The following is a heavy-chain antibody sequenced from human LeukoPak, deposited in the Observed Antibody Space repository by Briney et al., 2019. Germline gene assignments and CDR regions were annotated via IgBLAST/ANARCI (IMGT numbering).Heavy chain of an antibody. V-gene: IGHV4-31*03. CDR1: GGSISSGGYY. CDR2: IYYSGST. CDR3: ARDKGDWDYDFWSGYLSAYYYYGMDV. J-gene: IGHJ6*02. D-gene: IGHD3-3*01. Sequence: PSETLSLTCTVSGGSISSGGYYWSWIRQHPGKGLEWIGYIYYSGSTYYNPSLKSRVTISVDTSKNQFSLKLSSVTAADTAVYYCARDKGDWDYDFWSGYLSAYYYYGMDVWGQGTTVTVSS.